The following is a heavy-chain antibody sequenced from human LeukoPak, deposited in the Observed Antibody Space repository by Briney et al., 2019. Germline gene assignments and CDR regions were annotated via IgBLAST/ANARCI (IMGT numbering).Heavy chain of an antibody. CDR3: ARVRRFGELYNYYGMDV. V-gene: IGHV4-30-4*01. D-gene: IGHD3-10*01. Sequence: PSETLSLTCTVSGASISRGDYYWSWIRQSPGKGLGWSGYIYYSGSTFYNPSPKSRLTISVDTSKNHFSLKLNSVTAADTAVYYCARVRRFGELYNYYGMDVWGKGTTVTVSS. CDR2: IYYSGST. CDR1: GASISRGDYY. J-gene: IGHJ6*04.